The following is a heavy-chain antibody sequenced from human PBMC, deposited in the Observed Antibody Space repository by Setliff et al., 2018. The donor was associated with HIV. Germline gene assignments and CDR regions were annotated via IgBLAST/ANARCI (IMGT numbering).Heavy chain of an antibody. CDR1: GGTSSSDA. CDR3: AVAGSGDFDI. CDR2: IIPILGIA. D-gene: IGHD2-15*01. Sequence: SVKVSCKAFGGTSSSDAISWVRQAPGQGLEWMGGIIPILGIASYAQNLQGRVTMTRDTSASTAYMELRSLSSDDTAVYYCAVAGSGDFDIWGQGTMVTVSS. V-gene: IGHV1-69*10. J-gene: IGHJ3*02.